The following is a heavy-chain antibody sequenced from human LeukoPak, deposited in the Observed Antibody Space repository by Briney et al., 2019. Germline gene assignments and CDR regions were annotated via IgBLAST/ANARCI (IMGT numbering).Heavy chain of an antibody. Sequence: SETVSLTCTVSGGSISSYYWSWLRQPPGKGLEWIGYIYYSGSTNYNLSLKSRVTISVDTSKNQFSLKLSSVTAADTAVYYCAREKEATFDYWGQGTLVTVSS. V-gene: IGHV4-59*01. D-gene: IGHD5-12*01. CDR1: GGSISSYY. CDR3: AREKEATFDY. CDR2: IYYSGST. J-gene: IGHJ4*02.